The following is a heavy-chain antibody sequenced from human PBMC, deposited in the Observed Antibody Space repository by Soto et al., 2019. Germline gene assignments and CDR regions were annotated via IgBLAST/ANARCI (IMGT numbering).Heavy chain of an antibody. V-gene: IGHV1-69*12. Sequence: QVQLVQCGAEVKKPGSSVKVSCKAYGGTFSSYAISWVRQAPRQGLEWLGGIIPIFGTANYAQKFQGRVTITADESTSTAYMELSSLRSEDTAVYYCASETYYYDSSVGWYFDLWGRGTLVTVSS. J-gene: IGHJ2*01. CDR2: IIPIFGTA. CDR1: GGTFSSYA. CDR3: ASETYYYDSSVGWYFDL. D-gene: IGHD3-22*01.